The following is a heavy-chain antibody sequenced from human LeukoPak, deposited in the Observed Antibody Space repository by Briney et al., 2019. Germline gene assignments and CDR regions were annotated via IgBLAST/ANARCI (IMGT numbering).Heavy chain of an antibody. D-gene: IGHD3-10*01. CDR2: IYYSGST. CDR3: ARGPITMVRGVINWFDP. Sequence: PSETLSLTCTVSGGSISSYYWSWIRQPPGKGLEWIGYIYYSGSTNYNPSLKSRVTISVDTSKNQFSLKLSSVTAADTAVYYCARGPITMVRGVINWFDPWGQGTLVTVSS. CDR1: GGSISSYY. J-gene: IGHJ5*02. V-gene: IGHV4-59*12.